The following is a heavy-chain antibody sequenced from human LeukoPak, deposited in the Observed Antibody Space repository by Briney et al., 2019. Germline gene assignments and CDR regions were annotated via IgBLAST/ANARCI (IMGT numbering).Heavy chain of an antibody. CDR2: IRYDGSNK. D-gene: IGHD3-9*01. Sequence: GGSLRLSCAASGFTFSSYGMHWVRQAPGKGLEWVAFIRYDGSNKYYADSVKGRFTISRDNSKNTLYLQMNSLRAEDTAVYYCAKELYSRYDILTGYYSLFDYWGQGTLGTVSA. J-gene: IGHJ4*02. CDR1: GFTFSSYG. V-gene: IGHV3-30*02. CDR3: AKELYSRYDILTGYYSLFDY.